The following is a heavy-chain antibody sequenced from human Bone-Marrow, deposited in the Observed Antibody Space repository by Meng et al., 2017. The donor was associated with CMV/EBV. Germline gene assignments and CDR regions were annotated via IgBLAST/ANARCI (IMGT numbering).Heavy chain of an antibody. CDR2: IRYDGSNK. D-gene: IGHD6-13*01. V-gene: IGHV3-30*02. CDR1: GFTFSSYG. J-gene: IGHJ4*02. Sequence: GESLKISCAASGFTFSSYGMHWVRQAPGKGLEWVAFIRYDGSNKYYADSVKGRFTISRDNAKNTLYLQMNSLRAEDTAVYYCAREGDIEQQLVHWGQGTLVTVSS. CDR3: AREGDIEQQLVH.